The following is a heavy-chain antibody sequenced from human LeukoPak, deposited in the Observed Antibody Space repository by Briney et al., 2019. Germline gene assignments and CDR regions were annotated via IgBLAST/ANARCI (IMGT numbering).Heavy chain of an antibody. J-gene: IGHJ4*02. CDR2: ISDNGGGA. CDR3: AKESGPLGAPLYDY. D-gene: IGHD4/OR15-4a*01. Sequence: PGGSLRLSCGASGFIFRNYAMSWVRQAPGEGLKWVAGISDNGGGAYYAESLKGRFTISRDDSKNMLYLQMNSLRVEDTAVYYCAKESGPLGAPLYDYWGRGILVTASS. V-gene: IGHV3-23*01. CDR1: GFIFRNYA.